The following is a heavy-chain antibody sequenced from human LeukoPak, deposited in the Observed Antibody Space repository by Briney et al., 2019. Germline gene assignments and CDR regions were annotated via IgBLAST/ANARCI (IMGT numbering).Heavy chain of an antibody. CDR3: ARIWYTSGWYFFDY. D-gene: IGHD6-19*01. V-gene: IGHV4-4*02. CDR1: GGSICSSNW. J-gene: IGHJ4*02. CDR2: IYHSGST. Sequence: SETLSLTCAVSGGSICSSNWWSWVRQPPGKGLEWIGEIYHSGSTNYNPSLESRVTISVDKSKNQFSLKLSSVTAADTAVYYCARIWYTSGWYFFDYWGQGTLVTVSS.